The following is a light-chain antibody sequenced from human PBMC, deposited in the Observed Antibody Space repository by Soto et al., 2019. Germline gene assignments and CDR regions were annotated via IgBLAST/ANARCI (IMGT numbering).Light chain of an antibody. CDR3: AVWDDSLSGVV. J-gene: IGLJ2*01. CDR1: NSNIGSNF. V-gene: IGLV1-47*01. CDR2: RND. Sequence: QSVLTQPPSASGTPGQRITISCSGGNSNIGSNFVYWYHHLPGTAPKLLIYRNDQRPSGVPDRFSGSKSGTSASLAISGLRSEDEGDYYCAVWDDSLSGVVFGGGTKVTVL.